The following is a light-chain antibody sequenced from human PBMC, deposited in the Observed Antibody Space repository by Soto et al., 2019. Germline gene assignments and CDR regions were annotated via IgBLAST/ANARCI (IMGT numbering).Light chain of an antibody. CDR3: NSYTTSSTLV. CDR1: SSDVGGYNY. Sequence: QSALTQPASVSGSPGQSSTISCTGTSSDVGGYNYVSWYQQHPGKAPKLMIYDVSKRPSGVSNRFSGSKSGNTASLTISGLQAEDEADYYCNSYTTSSTLVFGGGTKLTVL. J-gene: IGLJ3*02. V-gene: IGLV2-14*01. CDR2: DVS.